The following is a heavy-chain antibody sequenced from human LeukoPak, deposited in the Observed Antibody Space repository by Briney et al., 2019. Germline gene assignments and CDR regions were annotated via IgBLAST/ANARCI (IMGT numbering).Heavy chain of an antibody. Sequence: SETLSLTCTVSGGSISSYYWSWIRQPPRKGLEWIGYIYYSGSTSYNPSLKSRVTISVDTSKNQFSLKLSSVTAADTAVYYCARHLARKKGGATTFDYWGQGTLVTVSS. J-gene: IGHJ4*02. CDR2: IYYSGST. D-gene: IGHD1-26*01. CDR3: ARHLARKKGGATTFDY. V-gene: IGHV4-59*01. CDR1: GGSISSYY.